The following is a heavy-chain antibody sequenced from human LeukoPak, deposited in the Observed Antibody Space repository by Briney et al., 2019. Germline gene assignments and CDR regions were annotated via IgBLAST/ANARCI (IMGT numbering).Heavy chain of an antibody. CDR1: GYSFTGYY. V-gene: IGHV1-2*02. CDR2: INPNTGGT. J-gene: IGHJ4*02. CDR3: ARSYYFDY. Sequence: ASVKVSCKASGYSFTGYYIHWVRQAPGQGLEWMGWINPNTGGTNYAQKFQGRVTMTRDTSISTAYMELSRLRVDDTAVYYCARSYYFDYWGQGTLVTVSS.